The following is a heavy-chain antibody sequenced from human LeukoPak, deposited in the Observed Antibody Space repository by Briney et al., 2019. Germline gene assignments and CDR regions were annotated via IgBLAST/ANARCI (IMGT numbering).Heavy chain of an antibody. Sequence: SETLSLTCTVSGDSISSYYWSWIRQPPGKGLEWIGYIHYSGSTNYNPSLKSRVTISVDTSKNQFSLILSSVTTTDTAVYYCAREVVAAAGTVDYWGQGTLVTVSS. CDR2: IHYSGST. CDR3: AREVVAAAGTVDY. D-gene: IGHD6-13*01. CDR1: GDSISSYY. V-gene: IGHV4-59*01. J-gene: IGHJ4*02.